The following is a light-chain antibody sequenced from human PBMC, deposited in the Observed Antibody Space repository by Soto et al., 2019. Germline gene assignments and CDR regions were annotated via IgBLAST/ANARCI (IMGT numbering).Light chain of an antibody. V-gene: IGKV3-15*01. CDR2: GAS. Sequence: EIVMTQSPATLSVSPGERATLSCWASQGVRSDLAWYQQKPGQAPRLLIYGASARATGVPGRFSGSGSGTQFTLTISSLQSEDSALYYCQQYNNWPPITFGQGTRLEIK. J-gene: IGKJ5*01. CDR3: QQYNNWPPIT. CDR1: QGVRSD.